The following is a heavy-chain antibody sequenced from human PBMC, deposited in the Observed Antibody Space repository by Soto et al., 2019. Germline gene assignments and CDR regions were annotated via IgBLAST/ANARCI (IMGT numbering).Heavy chain of an antibody. D-gene: IGHD3-10*01. Sequence: GGSLRLSCAASGFTFSNYAMIWVRQAPGKGLEWVSTISGAGGATFYADSVKGRFTISRDNSKSTLLLHLNSLRAEDTAVYYCARGSYGSGTYYKGDWFDFWGQGTLVTVSS. CDR1: GFTFSNYA. J-gene: IGHJ5*01. CDR3: ARGSYGSGTYYKGDWFDF. CDR2: ISGAGGAT. V-gene: IGHV3-23*01.